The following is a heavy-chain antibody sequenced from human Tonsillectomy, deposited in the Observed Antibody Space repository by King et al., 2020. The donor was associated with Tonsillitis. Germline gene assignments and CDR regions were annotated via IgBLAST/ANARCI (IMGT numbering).Heavy chain of an antibody. CDR3: ARGFGIAVAGFH. CDR2: IYSDGNT. D-gene: IGHD6-19*01. CDR1: GFTVSDND. Sequence: VQLVESGGGLIQPGGSLRLSCADSGFTVSDNDMSWVRQAPGKGLEWVSVIYSDGNTYYADSVKGRFIISRDNSKNTLYLQMNSLRAEDTAVYYCARGFGIAVAGFHWGQGTLVTVSS. V-gene: IGHV3-53*01. J-gene: IGHJ4*02.